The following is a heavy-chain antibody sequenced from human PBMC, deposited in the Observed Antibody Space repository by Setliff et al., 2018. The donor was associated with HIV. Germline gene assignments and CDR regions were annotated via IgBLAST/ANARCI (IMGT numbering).Heavy chain of an antibody. V-gene: IGHV3-66*02. CDR2: IYSGGNT. Sequence: LSCAASGFTVSSNYMSWVRQAPGKGLECVSIIYSGGNTDYADSVKGRFTISKDSSKNTLYFQMNSLRVEDTAVYYCARVRGYGLRGFDYWGQGTLVTVSA. D-gene: IGHD3-22*01. J-gene: IGHJ4*02. CDR1: GFTVSSNY. CDR3: ARVRGYGLRGFDY.